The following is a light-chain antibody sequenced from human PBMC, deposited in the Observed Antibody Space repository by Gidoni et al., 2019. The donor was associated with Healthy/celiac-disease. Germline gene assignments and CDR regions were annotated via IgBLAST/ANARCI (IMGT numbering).Light chain of an antibody. CDR3: QQYNNWPPT. V-gene: IGKV3-15*01. CDR1: QSVSSN. Sequence: EIVMTQSPATLSLSPGERATLSCRASQSVSSNLAWYQQKPGQAPRLLIYGASTRATGIPARFSGSGSGTEFTLTISSLQSEDFAVYYCQQYNNWPPTFGGGTKVEIK. CDR2: GAS. J-gene: IGKJ4*01.